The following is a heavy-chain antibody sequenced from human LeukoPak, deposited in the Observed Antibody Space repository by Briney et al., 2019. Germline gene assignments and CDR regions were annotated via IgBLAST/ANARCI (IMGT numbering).Heavy chain of an antibody. D-gene: IGHD4-17*01. CDR1: GGSISSSSYY. J-gene: IGHJ5*02. CDR2: IYYSGST. V-gene: IGHV4-39*07. Sequence: SETLSLTCTVSGGSISSSSYYWGWIRQPPGKGLEWIGSIYYSGSTYYNPSLKSRVTISVDTSKNQFSLKLSSVTAADTAVYYCARGLGGDYWFDPWGQGTLVTVSS. CDR3: ARGLGGDYWFDP.